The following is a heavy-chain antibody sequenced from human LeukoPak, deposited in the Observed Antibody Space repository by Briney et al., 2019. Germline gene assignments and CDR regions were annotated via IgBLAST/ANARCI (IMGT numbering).Heavy chain of an antibody. CDR2: IKQDGSEK. J-gene: IGHJ4*02. V-gene: IGHV3-7*03. Sequence: GGSLRLSCAASGFTFSSYWMSWVRQAPGKVLEWVANIKQDGSEKYYVDSVKGRFTISRDNAKNSLYLQMNSLRAEDTAVYYCAREEYSSGWIDFDYWGQGTLVTVSS. D-gene: IGHD6-19*01. CDR3: AREEYSSGWIDFDY. CDR1: GFTFSSYW.